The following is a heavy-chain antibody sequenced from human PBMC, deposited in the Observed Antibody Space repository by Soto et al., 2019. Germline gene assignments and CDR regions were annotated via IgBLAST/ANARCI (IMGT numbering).Heavy chain of an antibody. CDR1: DGSISSSSYY. Sequence: SETLSLTCTVSDGSISSSSYYWGWIRQPPGKGLEWIGSIYYSGSTYYNPSLKSRVTISVDTSKSQFSLKLSSVTAADTAVYYCTCIFSGGYGYGFYYYGMDVWGQGTTVTVSS. CDR2: IYYSGST. D-gene: IGHD5-18*01. CDR3: TCIFSGGYGYGFYYYGMDV. J-gene: IGHJ6*02. V-gene: IGHV4-39*01.